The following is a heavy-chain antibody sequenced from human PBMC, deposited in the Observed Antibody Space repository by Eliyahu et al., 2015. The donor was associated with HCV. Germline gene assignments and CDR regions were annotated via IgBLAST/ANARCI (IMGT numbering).Heavy chain of an antibody. CDR1: XFTFSSYX. D-gene: IGHD6-6*01. Sequence: QVQLVESGGGVVQPGRSLRLSCAASXFTFSSYXMXWVRQAPGKGLEWVAVIWYDGSNKYYADSVKGRFTISRDNSKNTLYLQMNSLRAEDTAVYYCARDATQVGQARLDYWGQGTLVTVSS. CDR3: ARDATQVGQARLDY. J-gene: IGHJ4*02. V-gene: IGHV3-33*01. CDR2: IWYDGSNK.